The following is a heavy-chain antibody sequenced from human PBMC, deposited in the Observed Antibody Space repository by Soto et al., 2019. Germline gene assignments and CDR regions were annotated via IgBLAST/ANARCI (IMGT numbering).Heavy chain of an antibody. Sequence: GGSLRLSCAASGFTFDDYAMHWVRQAPGKGLEWVSLISWDGGSTYYADSVKGRFTISRDNSKNSLYLQMNSLRAEDTALYYCAKDSGLPDCSSTSCYIRTQRSYGMDVWGQGTTVTVSS. J-gene: IGHJ6*02. CDR1: GFTFDDYA. V-gene: IGHV3-43D*03. CDR2: ISWDGGST. D-gene: IGHD2-2*02. CDR3: AKDSGLPDCSSTSCYIRTQRSYGMDV.